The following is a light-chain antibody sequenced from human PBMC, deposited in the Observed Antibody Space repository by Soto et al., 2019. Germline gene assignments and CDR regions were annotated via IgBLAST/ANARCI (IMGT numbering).Light chain of an antibody. Sequence: IVFTQSPCTLSWSPGERATLSCRASQSLSGNYLSCYQQHPGQAPRLLIYGVSGRATGIPDRFSGSGSGTDFTLTISRLEPEDFAVYYCQQYGSSPRTFGQGTRLEIK. CDR3: QQYGSSPRT. V-gene: IGKV3-20*01. J-gene: IGKJ5*01. CDR1: QSLSGNY. CDR2: GVS.